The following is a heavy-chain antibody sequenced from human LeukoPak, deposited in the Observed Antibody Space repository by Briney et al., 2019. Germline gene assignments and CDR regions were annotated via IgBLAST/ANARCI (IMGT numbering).Heavy chain of an antibody. CDR2: INTNTGNP. CDR3: ARDEGRSSSMEFDY. Sequence: ASVKVSCKASGYTFTSYYMHWVRQAPGQGLEWMGWINTNTGNPTYAQGFTGRFVFSLDTSVSTAYLQISSLKAEDTAVYYCARDEGRSSSMEFDYWGQGTLVTVSS. J-gene: IGHJ4*02. CDR1: GYTFTSYY. D-gene: IGHD6-13*01. V-gene: IGHV7-4-1*02.